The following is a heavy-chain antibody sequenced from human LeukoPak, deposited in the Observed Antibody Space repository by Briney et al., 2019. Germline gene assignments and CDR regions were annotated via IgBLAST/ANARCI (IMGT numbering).Heavy chain of an antibody. D-gene: IGHD1-1*01. Sequence: GGSLRLSCAASGFTFTIYSMNWVRQAPGKGLEWVSYISSSSSTIDYADSVKGRFTISRDNAKNSLYLQMNSLRAEDTAVYFCARDWKTWAMDVWGKGTTVTVSS. J-gene: IGHJ6*04. CDR2: ISSSSSTI. V-gene: IGHV3-48*04. CDR1: GFTFTIYS. CDR3: ARDWKTWAMDV.